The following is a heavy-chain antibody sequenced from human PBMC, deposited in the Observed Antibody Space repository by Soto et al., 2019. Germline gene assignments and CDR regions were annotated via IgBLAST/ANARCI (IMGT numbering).Heavy chain of an antibody. CDR1: GGSISSGDYY. D-gene: IGHD5-12*01. J-gene: IGHJ6*02. Sequence: SETLSLTCTVSGGSISSGDYYWSWIRRPPGKGLEWIGYIYYSGSTYYNPSLKSRVTISVDTSKNQFSLKLSSVTAADTAVYYCARSGVYSGYDVYYYGMDVWGQGTTVTVSS. V-gene: IGHV4-30-4*01. CDR2: IYYSGST. CDR3: ARSGVYSGYDVYYYGMDV.